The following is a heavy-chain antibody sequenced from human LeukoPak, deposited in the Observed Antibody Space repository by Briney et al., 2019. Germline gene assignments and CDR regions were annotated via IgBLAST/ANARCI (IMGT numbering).Heavy chain of an antibody. D-gene: IGHD1-26*01. Sequence: SETLSLTCSVSGLSISSYYWSWIRQAPGGGLQWIGYIYYSGSTTYNPSLKSRVTISVDTPKNQFSLKESSVTAADTAVYYCAGGRGSPTPFPFDYWGQGTLVTVSS. CDR1: GLSISSYY. V-gene: IGHV4-59*01. J-gene: IGHJ4*02. CDR2: IYYSGST. CDR3: AGGRGSPTPFPFDY.